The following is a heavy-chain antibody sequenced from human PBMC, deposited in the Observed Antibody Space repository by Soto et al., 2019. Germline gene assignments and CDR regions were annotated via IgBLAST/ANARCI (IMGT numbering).Heavy chain of an antibody. D-gene: IGHD2-2*01. V-gene: IGHV1-69*13. CDR3: ARVYCSSTSCTGLYAFDI. CDR1: GGTFSSYA. J-gene: IGHJ3*02. Sequence: ASVKVSCKASGGTFSSYAISWVRQAPGQGLEWMGGIIPIFGTANYAQKFQGRVTITADESTSTAYMELSSLRSEDTAVYYCARVYCSSTSCTGLYAFDIWGQGTMVTV. CDR2: IIPIFGTA.